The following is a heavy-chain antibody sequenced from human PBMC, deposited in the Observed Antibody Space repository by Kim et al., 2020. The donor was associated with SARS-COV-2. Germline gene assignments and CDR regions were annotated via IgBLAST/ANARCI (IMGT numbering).Heavy chain of an antibody. CDR2: ISSSSSTI. V-gene: IGHV3-48*04. J-gene: IGHJ6*02. Sequence: GGSLRLSCAASGFTFSSYSMNWVRQAPGKGLEWVSYISSSSSTIYYADSVKGRFTISRDNAKNSLYLQMNSLRAEDTAVYYCARDPPSIAAVYYYYGMDVWGQGTTVTVSS. CDR1: GFTFSSYS. CDR3: ARDPPSIAAVYYYYGMDV. D-gene: IGHD6-13*01.